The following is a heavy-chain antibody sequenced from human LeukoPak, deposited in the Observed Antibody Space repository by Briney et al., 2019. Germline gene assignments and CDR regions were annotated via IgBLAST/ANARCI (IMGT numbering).Heavy chain of an antibody. D-gene: IGHD1-26*01. J-gene: IGHJ6*03. CDR1: GGTFSSYA. V-gene: IGHV1-69*13. CDR3: ASKAGRPNYYYYYYMDV. CDR2: IIPVFGTA. Sequence: GASVKVSCKASGGTFSSYAMSWVRQAPGQGLEWMGGIIPVFGTANYAQKFQGRVTITADESTGTAYMELSSLRSEDTAVYYCASKAGRPNYYYYYYMDVWGKGTTVTVSS.